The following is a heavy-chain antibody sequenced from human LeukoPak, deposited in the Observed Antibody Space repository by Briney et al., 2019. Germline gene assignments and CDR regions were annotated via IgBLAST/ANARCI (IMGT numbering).Heavy chain of an antibody. CDR2: INPSGGST. Sequence: ASVKVSCKASGYTFTNYYMYWVRQAPGQGLEWMGMINPSGGSTNYAQKFQGRVTMTRDTSTSTVYMELSSLRSEDTAVYYCAREGDYYGSGSYVYKFDHWGQGTLVTVSS. CDR1: GYTFTNYY. J-gene: IGHJ4*02. V-gene: IGHV1-46*01. D-gene: IGHD3-10*01. CDR3: AREGDYYGSGSYVYKFDH.